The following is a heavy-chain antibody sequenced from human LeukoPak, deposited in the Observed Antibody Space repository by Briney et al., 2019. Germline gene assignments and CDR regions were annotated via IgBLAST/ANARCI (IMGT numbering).Heavy chain of an antibody. J-gene: IGHJ4*02. CDR3: ARRSGYSYGWGPYYFDY. Sequence: PSETLSLTCTVSGGSISSGGYYWSWIRQHPGKGLEWIGYIYYSGSTYYNPSLKSRVTISVDTSKNQFSLKLSSVTAADTAVYYCARRSGYSYGWGPYYFDYWGQGTLVTVSS. CDR1: GGSISSGGYY. V-gene: IGHV4-31*03. CDR2: IYYSGST. D-gene: IGHD5-18*01.